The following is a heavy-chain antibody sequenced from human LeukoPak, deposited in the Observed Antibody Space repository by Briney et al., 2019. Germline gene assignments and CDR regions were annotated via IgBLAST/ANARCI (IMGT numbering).Heavy chain of an antibody. V-gene: IGHV3-21*01. D-gene: IGHD3-3*01. CDR1: GFTFSSYS. CDR2: ISSSSSYI. CDR3: ARQYYDFWSGFYTADYYFDY. J-gene: IGHJ4*02. Sequence: GGSLRLSCAASGFTFSSYSMNWVRQAPGKGLEWVSSISSSSSYIYYADSVKGRFTISRDNAQTSLYLEMNSLRGEDSAVYYCARQYYDFWSGFYTADYYFDYWGRGTLVTVSS.